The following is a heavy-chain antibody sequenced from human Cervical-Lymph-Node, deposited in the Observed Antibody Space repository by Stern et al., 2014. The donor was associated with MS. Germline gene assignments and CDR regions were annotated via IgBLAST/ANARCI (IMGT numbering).Heavy chain of an antibody. Sequence: VQLVQSGGGLVQPGGSLRLYCTGSGFRFGDYAMDWVRQAPGKGLEGVTGIRWNSYIIGYADSVRGRFTLARDNAKNSLYLEMNSVRAEDAALYYCAKDKLERYGRSSFFDTWGQGTLVSVSS. CDR1: GFRFGDYA. J-gene: IGHJ4*02. V-gene: IGHV3-9*01. CDR2: IRWNSYII. CDR3: AKDKLERYGRSSFFDT. D-gene: IGHD6-6*01.